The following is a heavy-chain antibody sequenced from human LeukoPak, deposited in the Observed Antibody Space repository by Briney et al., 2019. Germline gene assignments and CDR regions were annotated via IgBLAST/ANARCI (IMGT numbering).Heavy chain of an antibody. Sequence: GGSLRLSCAASGFTFSSYSMNWVRQAPGKGLEWVSSISSSSYIFYADSMRGRFTISRDNAKNSLYLQMNSLRAEDTAVYYCARHRIESGYDYGGIDYWGQGTLVTVSS. J-gene: IGHJ4*02. D-gene: IGHD5-12*01. CDR2: ISSSSYI. CDR1: GFTFSSYS. CDR3: ARHRIESGYDYGGIDY. V-gene: IGHV3-21*01.